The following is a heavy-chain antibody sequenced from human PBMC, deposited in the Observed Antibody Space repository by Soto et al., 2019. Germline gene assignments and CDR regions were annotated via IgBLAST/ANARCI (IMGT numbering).Heavy chain of an antibody. CDR3: ARDDYDGSGYAFDY. CDR1: GGTFSSYA. Sequence: GASVKVSCKASGGTFSSYAISWVRQAPGQGLEWMGGIIPIFGTANYAQKFQGRVTITADKSTSTAYMELSSLRSEDTAVYYCARDDYDGSGYAFDYWGQGTLVTVSS. CDR2: IIPIFGTA. J-gene: IGHJ4*02. D-gene: IGHD3-22*01. V-gene: IGHV1-69*06.